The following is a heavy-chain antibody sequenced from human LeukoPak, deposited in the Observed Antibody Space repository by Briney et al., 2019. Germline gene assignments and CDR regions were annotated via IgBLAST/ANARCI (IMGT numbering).Heavy chain of an antibody. V-gene: IGHV3-20*04. CDR2: INWSGGST. CDR3: AKGRGITGTTFDFDY. CDR1: GFTFEDYG. Sequence: GSLRLSCAASGFTFEDYGMSWVRQAPGKGLELVSGINWSGGSTGYADSVTGRFAISRDNAKKSLYLQMNSLRAEDTALYYCAKGRGITGTTFDFDYWGQGTLVTVSS. J-gene: IGHJ4*02. D-gene: IGHD1/OR15-1a*01.